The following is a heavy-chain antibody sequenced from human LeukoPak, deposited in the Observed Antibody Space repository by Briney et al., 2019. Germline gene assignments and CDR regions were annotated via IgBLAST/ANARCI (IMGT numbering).Heavy chain of an antibody. CDR3: AAGAAADYFDY. CDR2: IYYSGST. V-gene: IGHV4-39*01. CDR1: GGSISSSSYY. D-gene: IGHD6-13*01. Sequence: PSETLSLTCTVSGGSISSSSYYWGWIRQPPGKGLEWIGSIYYSGSTYYNPSLKSRVTISVDTSKNQFSLKLSSVAAADTAVYYCAAGAAADYFDYWGQGTLVTVSS. J-gene: IGHJ4*02.